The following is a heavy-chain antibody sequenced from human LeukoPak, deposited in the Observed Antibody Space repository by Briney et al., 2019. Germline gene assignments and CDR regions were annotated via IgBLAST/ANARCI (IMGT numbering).Heavy chain of an antibody. Sequence: PGGSLRLSCAASGFTVSNNYMSWVRQAPGKGLEWIGSFYHGGSTYYNSSLKSRVTISVDTSKNQFSLKVSSVTAADTAVYYCARAYGDYGYWGQGTLVTVSS. D-gene: IGHD4-17*01. J-gene: IGHJ4*02. CDR1: GFTVSNNYM. V-gene: IGHV4-38-2*01. CDR3: ARAYGDYGY. CDR2: FYHGGST.